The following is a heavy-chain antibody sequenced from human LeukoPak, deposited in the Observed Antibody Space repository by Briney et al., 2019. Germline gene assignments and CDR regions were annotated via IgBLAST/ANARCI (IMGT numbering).Heavy chain of an antibody. CDR1: GYTFTTYW. CDR3: ARHGGSGSYYSY. Sequence: GESLKISCQGSGYTFTTYWIAWVRQMPGRGLEWMGIISPDDSEIRYSPSFRGQVTISADKSTSTAYLQWSRLKASDTAIYYCARHGGSGSYYSYWGQGTLVTVSS. CDR2: ISPDDSEI. D-gene: IGHD1-26*01. J-gene: IGHJ4*02. V-gene: IGHV5-51*01.